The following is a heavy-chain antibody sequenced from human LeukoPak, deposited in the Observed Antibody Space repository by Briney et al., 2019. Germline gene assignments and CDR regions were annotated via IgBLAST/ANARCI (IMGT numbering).Heavy chain of an antibody. D-gene: IGHD3-22*01. CDR1: GVSISSGGYY. Sequence: SETLSLTCTVSGVSISSGGYYWSWIRQHPGKGLEWIGYIYYSGSTYYNPSLKSRVTISVDTSKNQFSLKLRSVTAVDTAIYYCARKKDSSGYFSWGQGILVTVSS. CDR3: ARKKDSSGYFS. J-gene: IGHJ4*02. CDR2: IYYSGST. V-gene: IGHV4-31*03.